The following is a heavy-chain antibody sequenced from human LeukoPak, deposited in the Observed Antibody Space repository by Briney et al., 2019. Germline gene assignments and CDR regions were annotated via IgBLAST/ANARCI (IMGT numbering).Heavy chain of an antibody. V-gene: IGHV1-46*01. CDR3: ARITMTTSGWYFDL. J-gene: IGHJ2*01. CDR1: GYTFTYFY. D-gene: IGHD3-22*01. CDR2: IHPSGGST. Sequence: ASVKVSCKASGYTFTYFYMHWLRQAPGQGLEWIGVIHPSGGSTSYAQKFQGRVTMTTDTSTSTVYMELSSLRSEDTALYYCARITMTTSGWYFDLWGRGTLVTVSS.